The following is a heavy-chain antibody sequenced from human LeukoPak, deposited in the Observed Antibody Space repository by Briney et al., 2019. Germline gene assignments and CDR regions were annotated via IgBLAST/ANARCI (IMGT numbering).Heavy chain of an antibody. D-gene: IGHD5-18*01. CDR1: GYSFTSYW. CDR3: ARIDTAMAYGMDV. V-gene: IGHV5-51*01. CDR2: IYPGDSDT. J-gene: IGHJ6*02. Sequence: GESLKISCKGSGYSFTSYWIGWVRQMPGKGLEWMGIIYPGDSDTRYRPSFQGQVTISADKSISTAYLQWSSLKASDTAMYYCARIDTAMAYGMDVWGQGTTVTVSS.